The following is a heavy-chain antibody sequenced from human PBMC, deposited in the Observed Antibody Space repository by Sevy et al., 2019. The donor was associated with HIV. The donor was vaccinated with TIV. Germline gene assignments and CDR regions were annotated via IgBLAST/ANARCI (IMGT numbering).Heavy chain of an antibody. Sequence: GGSLRLSCAASGFTFSSYSMNWVRQAPGKGLEWVSYISSSSSTIYYADTVKGRFTISRDKAKNSLYLQMNSLRDEDTAAYYCARSGGIITIIESKYNWFDPWGQGTLVTVSS. J-gene: IGHJ5*02. D-gene: IGHD3-22*01. CDR2: ISSSSSTI. CDR3: ARSGGIITIIESKYNWFDP. CDR1: GFTFSSYS. V-gene: IGHV3-48*02.